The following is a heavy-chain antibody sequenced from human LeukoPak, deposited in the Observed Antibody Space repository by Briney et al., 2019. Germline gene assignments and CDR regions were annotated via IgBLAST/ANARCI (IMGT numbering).Heavy chain of an antibody. CDR3: AREPSGHSGSFDS. J-gene: IGHJ4*02. CDR2: TYYRSKWYY. V-gene: IGHV6-1*01. Sequence: SQTLSLTCAISGDSVSSYDAAWNWIRQSPSRGLEWLGRTYYRSKWYYDYAVSVKSRITINPDTSKNQFSLQLNSVTPDDTAVFYCAREPSGHSGSFDSWGQGTLVTASS. D-gene: IGHD4-23*01. CDR1: GDSVSSYDAA.